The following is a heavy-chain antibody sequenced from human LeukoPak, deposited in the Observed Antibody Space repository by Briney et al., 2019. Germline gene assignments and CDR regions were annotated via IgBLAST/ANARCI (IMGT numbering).Heavy chain of an antibody. CDR2: IYYSGST. Sequence: SETLSLTCTVSGGSISRSTYYWGWIRQPPGKGLEWIGSIYYSGSTYYNPSLKSRVTISVDTSKNQFSLKLSSVTAADTAVYYCARSVGDTGSTSCFDYWGQGTLVTVSS. V-gene: IGHV4-39*01. D-gene: IGHD2-2*01. CDR3: ARSVGDTGSTSCFDY. CDR1: GGSISRSTYY. J-gene: IGHJ4*02.